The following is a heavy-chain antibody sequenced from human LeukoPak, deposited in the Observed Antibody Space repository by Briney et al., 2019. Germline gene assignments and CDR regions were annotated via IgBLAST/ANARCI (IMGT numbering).Heavy chain of an antibody. J-gene: IGHJ4*02. V-gene: IGHV1-46*01. CDR3: AREEGPYCGGDCYTDY. CDR2: INPGGGST. D-gene: IGHD2-21*02. CDR1: GYTFTSYY. Sequence: ASVKVSCKASGYTFTSYYMHWVRQAPGQGLEWMGIINPGGGSTSYAQKFQGRVTMTRDTSTSTVYMELSSLRSEDTAVYYCAREEGPYCGGDCYTDYWGQGTLVTVSS.